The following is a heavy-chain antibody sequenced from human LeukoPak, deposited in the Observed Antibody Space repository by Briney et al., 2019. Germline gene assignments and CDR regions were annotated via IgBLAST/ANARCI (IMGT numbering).Heavy chain of an antibody. CDR3: AQGYYDFWSGTYYYYMDV. V-gene: IGHV3-33*06. J-gene: IGHJ6*03. CDR2: IWYDGSNK. Sequence: GGSLRLSCAASGFTFSSYGMHWVRQAPGKGLDWVAVIWYDGSNKYYADSVKGRFTISRDNSKNTLYLQMNSLRAEDTAVYYCAQGYYDFWSGTYYYYMDVWGKGTTVTVSS. CDR1: GFTFSSYG. D-gene: IGHD3-3*01.